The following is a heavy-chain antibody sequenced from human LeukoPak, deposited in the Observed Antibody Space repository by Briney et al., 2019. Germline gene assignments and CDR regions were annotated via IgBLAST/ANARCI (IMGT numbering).Heavy chain of an antibody. V-gene: IGHV3-53*01. Sequence: GGSLRLSCAASGFTVSSNYMSWVRQAPGKGLGWVSVIYSGGSTYYADSVKGRFTISRDNSKNTLYLQMNSLRAEDTAVYYCARNIAVAGTNYWGQGTLVTVSS. J-gene: IGHJ4*02. CDR1: GFTVSSNY. CDR3: ARNIAVAGTNY. CDR2: IYSGGST. D-gene: IGHD6-19*01.